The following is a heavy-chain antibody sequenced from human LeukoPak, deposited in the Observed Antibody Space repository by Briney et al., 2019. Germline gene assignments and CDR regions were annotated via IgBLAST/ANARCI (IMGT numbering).Heavy chain of an antibody. D-gene: IGHD2-2*01. CDR1: GDSVSSNSVT. J-gene: IGHJ5*02. CDR3: ARRLTQYDCFDP. CDR2: TYYRSTWYN. V-gene: IGHV6-1*01. Sequence: SQTLSLTCAISGDSVSSNSVTWNWIRQSPSRGLEWLGRTYYRSTWYNDYAVSVRGRITVNPDTSKNQFSLHLNSVTPEDTAVYYCARRLTQYDCFDPWGQGILDTVSS.